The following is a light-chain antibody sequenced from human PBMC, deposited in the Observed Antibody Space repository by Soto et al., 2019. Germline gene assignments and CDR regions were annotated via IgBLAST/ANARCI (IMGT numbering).Light chain of an antibody. CDR3: QQYLYYPRT. V-gene: IGKV1-16*01. CDR2: GAS. J-gene: IGKJ1*01. Sequence: DIQMTQSPLSLSASVGDRVTITCRASQGILNYLAWFQQKPGKAPKSLIYGASTLQSGVPSRFSGSGSGTDFTLTISSLQFEDFGTYYCQQYLYYPRTFGQGTRVEIK. CDR1: QGILNY.